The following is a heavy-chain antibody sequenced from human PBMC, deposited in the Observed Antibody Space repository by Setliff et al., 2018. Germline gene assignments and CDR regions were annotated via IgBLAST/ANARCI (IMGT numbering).Heavy chain of an antibody. J-gene: IGHJ5*02. CDR2: INHSGST. D-gene: IGHD4-17*01. V-gene: IGHV4-34*01. CDR3: AGGLYDYGDNWFDP. CDR1: GGSFSGYY. Sequence: PSETLSLTCAVYGGSFSGYYWSWIRQPPGKGLEWIGEINHSGSTNYNPSLKSRVTISVDTSKNQFSLKLSSVTAADTAVYYCAGGLYDYGDNWFDPWGQGTLVIVSS.